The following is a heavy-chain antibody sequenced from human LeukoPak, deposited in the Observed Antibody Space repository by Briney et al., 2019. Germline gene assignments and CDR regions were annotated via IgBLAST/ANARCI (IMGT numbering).Heavy chain of an antibody. CDR1: GYSISSGYY. D-gene: IGHD1-26*01. Sequence: SETLSLTCTVSGYSISSGYYWGWIRQPPGKGLEWIGSIYHSGSTYYNPSLKSRVTISVDTSKNQFSLKLSSVTAADTAVYYCARGEVGATSFDYWGQGTLVTVSS. J-gene: IGHJ4*02. CDR2: IYHSGST. V-gene: IGHV4-38-2*02. CDR3: ARGEVGATSFDY.